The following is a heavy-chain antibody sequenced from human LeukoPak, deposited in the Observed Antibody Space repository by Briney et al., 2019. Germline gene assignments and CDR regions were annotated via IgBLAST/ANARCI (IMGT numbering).Heavy chain of an antibody. CDR3: ARAGGQWLVPRYNWFDP. D-gene: IGHD6-19*01. CDR1: GYTFTGYY. Sequence: ASVKVSCKASGYTFTGYYMHWVRQAPGQGLEWMGWINPNSGGTNYAQKFQGRVTMTRDTSISTAYMELSRLRSDDTAVYYCARAGGQWLVPRYNWFDPWGQGTLVTVSS. J-gene: IGHJ5*02. CDR2: INPNSGGT. V-gene: IGHV1-2*02.